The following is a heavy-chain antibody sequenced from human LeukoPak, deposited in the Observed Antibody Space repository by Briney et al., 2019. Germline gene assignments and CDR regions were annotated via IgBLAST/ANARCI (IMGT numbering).Heavy chain of an antibody. V-gene: IGHV1-8*02. CDR3: ARDLWYSSSWYGASGHYDAFDI. Sequence: ASVKVSCKASGYTFTGYYMHWVRQAPGQGLEWMGWMNPNSGNTGYAQKFQGRVTMTRNTSISTVYMELSSLRSEDTAVYYCARDLWYSSSWYGASGHYDAFDIWGQGTMVTVSS. CDR2: MNPNSGNT. CDR1: GYTFTGYY. J-gene: IGHJ3*02. D-gene: IGHD6-13*01.